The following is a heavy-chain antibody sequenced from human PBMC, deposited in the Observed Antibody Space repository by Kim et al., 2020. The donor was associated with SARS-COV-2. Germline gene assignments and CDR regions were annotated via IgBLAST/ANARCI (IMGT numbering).Heavy chain of an antibody. CDR3: ARVNGDAIPYYYYGMDV. CDR1: GGTFSSYA. Sequence: SVKVSCKASGGTFSSYAISWVRQAPGQGLEWMGGIIPIFGTANYAQKFQGRVTITADESTSTAYMELSSLRSEDTAVYYCARVNGDAIPYYYYGMDVWGQGTTVTVSS. D-gene: IGHD2-8*01. CDR2: IIPIFGTA. V-gene: IGHV1-69*13. J-gene: IGHJ6*02.